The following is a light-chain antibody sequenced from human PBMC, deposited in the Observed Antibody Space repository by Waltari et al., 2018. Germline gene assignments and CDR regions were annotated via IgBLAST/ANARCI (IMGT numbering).Light chain of an antibody. CDR1: SGHINNV. CDR3: QTGGHGTWV. J-gene: IGLJ3*02. Sequence: QLVLTQSPSASASLGASVKLTCTLSSGHINNVIAWLQQRPEKGPRYSMKVNSDGSHNKGDEIPDRFSGSGSGAERYLSISGLQSEDEADYVCQTGGHGTWVFGGGTKLTVL. V-gene: IGLV4-69*01. CDR2: VNSDGSH.